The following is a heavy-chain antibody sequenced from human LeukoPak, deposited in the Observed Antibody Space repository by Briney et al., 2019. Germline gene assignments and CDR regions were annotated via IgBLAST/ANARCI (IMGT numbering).Heavy chain of an antibody. J-gene: IGHJ6*02. CDR2: ISYDGSNK. CDR1: GFTFSSYG. CDR3: AKGKGRGYSGYGGMDV. D-gene: IGHD5-12*01. V-gene: IGHV3-30*18. Sequence: GGSLRLSCAASGFTFSSYGMHWVRQAPGKGLEWVAVISYDGSNKYYADSVKGRFTISRDNSKNTLYLQMNSLRAEDTAMYYCAKGKGRGYSGYGGMDVWGQGTTVTVSS.